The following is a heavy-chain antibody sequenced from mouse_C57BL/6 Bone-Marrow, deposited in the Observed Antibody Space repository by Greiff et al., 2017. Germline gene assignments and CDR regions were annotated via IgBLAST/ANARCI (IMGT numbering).Heavy chain of an antibody. CDR3: ARRGTTVVGGDYFDY. Sequence: QVQLQQSGAELVRPGTSVKVSCKASGYAFTNYLIEWVKQRPGQGLEWIGVINPGSGGTNYNEKFKGKATLTADKSSSTAYMQLSSLTSEGSAVSVCARRGTTVVGGDYFDYWGQGTTLTVSS. CDR2: INPGSGGT. D-gene: IGHD1-1*02. V-gene: IGHV1-54*01. J-gene: IGHJ2*01. CDR1: GYAFTNYL.